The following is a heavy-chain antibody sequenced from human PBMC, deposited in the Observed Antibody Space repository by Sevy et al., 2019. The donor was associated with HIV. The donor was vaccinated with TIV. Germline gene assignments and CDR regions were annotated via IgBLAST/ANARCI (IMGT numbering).Heavy chain of an antibody. CDR2: IDSSGNT. CDR3: ARDWGMGWFDP. V-gene: IGHV4-4*07. CDR1: GGSFNNYY. D-gene: IGHD3-16*01. J-gene: IGHJ5*02. Sequence: SETLSLTCSVSGGSFNNYYWSWIRQPAGKGLEWIGRIDSSGNTNYNPSLKSRVTMSLDTSKKQFSLKMNSVTAADTAVYYCARDWGMGWFDPWGQGTLVTVSS.